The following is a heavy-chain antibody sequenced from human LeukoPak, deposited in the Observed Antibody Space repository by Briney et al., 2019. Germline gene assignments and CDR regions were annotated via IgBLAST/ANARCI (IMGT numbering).Heavy chain of an antibody. J-gene: IGHJ3*02. Sequence: SGGSLRLSCAASGFTFSSYGMHWVRQAPGKGLEWVAVISYDGSNKYYADSVKGRFTISRDNSKNTLYLQMNSLRAEDTAVYYCAGDCSSTSCYDLWGFGFAFDIWGQGTMVTVSS. D-gene: IGHD2-2*01. V-gene: IGHV3-30*03. CDR1: GFTFSSYG. CDR3: AGDCSSTSCYDLWGFGFAFDI. CDR2: ISYDGSNK.